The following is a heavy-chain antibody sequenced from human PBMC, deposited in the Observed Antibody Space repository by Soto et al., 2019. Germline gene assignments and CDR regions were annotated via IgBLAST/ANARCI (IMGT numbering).Heavy chain of an antibody. J-gene: IGHJ6*03. CDR1: GFTFSSYS. CDR2: ISSSSSYI. D-gene: IGHD3-10*01. V-gene: IGHV3-21*04. CDR3: AKAMVRTGYYMDV. Sequence: PGGSLRLSCAASGFTFSSYSMNWVRQAPGKGLEWVSSISSSSSYIYYADSVKGRFTISRDNAKNTLYLQMNSLRAEDTAVYYCAKAMVRTGYYMDVWGKGTTVTVSS.